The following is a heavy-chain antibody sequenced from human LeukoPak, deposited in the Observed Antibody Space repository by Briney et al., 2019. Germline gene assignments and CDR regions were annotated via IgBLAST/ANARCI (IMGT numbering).Heavy chain of an antibody. D-gene: IGHD6-19*01. CDR3: TGGSGWYSPDY. CDR1: GFTFSDSA. V-gene: IGHV3-73*01. Sequence: PGGSPRLSCAASGFTFSDSAMNWVRQASGKGLEWVGHIRGKTNSYATAYAASVRGRFTISRDDSKNTAYLQTNSLETEDTAVYYRTGGSGWYSPDYWGQGTLVTVSS. J-gene: IGHJ4*02. CDR2: IRGKTNSYAT.